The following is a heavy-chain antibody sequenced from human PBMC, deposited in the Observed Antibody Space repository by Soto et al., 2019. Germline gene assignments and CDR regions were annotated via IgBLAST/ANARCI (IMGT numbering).Heavy chain of an antibody. CDR3: ARDSTYYYDSSGYYYLDY. Sequence: QVQLVQSGAEVKKPGSSLKVSCKASGGTFSSYAISWVRQAPGQGLEWMGGIIPIFGTANYAQKFQGRVTITADESTSTAYMELSSLRSEDTAVYYCARDSTYYYDSSGYYYLDYWGQGTLVTVSS. J-gene: IGHJ4*02. D-gene: IGHD3-22*01. V-gene: IGHV1-69*01. CDR2: IIPIFGTA. CDR1: GGTFSSYA.